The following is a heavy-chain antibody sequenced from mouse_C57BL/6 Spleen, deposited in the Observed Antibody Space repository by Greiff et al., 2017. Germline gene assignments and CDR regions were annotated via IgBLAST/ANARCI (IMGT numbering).Heavy chain of an antibody. CDR1: GFTFSSYA. J-gene: IGHJ4*01. CDR2: ISDGGSYT. D-gene: IGHD4-1*01. Sequence: EVQVVESGGGLVKPGGSLKLSCAASGFTFSSYAMSWVRQTPEKRLEWVATISDGGSYTYYPDNVKGRFTISRDNAKNNQYLQMSHLKSEDTAMYYLARRKLGMDYWGQGASVTVSS. V-gene: IGHV5-4*01. CDR3: ARRKLGMDY.